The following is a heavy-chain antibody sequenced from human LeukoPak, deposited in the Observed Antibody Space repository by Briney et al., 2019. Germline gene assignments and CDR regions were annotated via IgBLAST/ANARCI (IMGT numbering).Heavy chain of an antibody. V-gene: IGHV4-4*07. Sequence: SETLSLTCTVSGGSISSYYWSWIRQPAGKGLEWIGRIYTSWSTNYNPSLKRRVTMSVDTSKNQFSLKLSSVTAADTAVYYCARDPRYDSSGYPTEYFDYWGQGTLVTVSS. J-gene: IGHJ4*02. CDR3: ARDPRYDSSGYPTEYFDY. CDR1: GGSISSYY. D-gene: IGHD3-22*01. CDR2: IYTSWST.